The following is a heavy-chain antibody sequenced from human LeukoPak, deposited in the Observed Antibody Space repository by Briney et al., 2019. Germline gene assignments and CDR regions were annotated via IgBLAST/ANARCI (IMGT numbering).Heavy chain of an antibody. J-gene: IGHJ4*02. D-gene: IGHD3-22*01. V-gene: IGHV4-38-2*02. CDR2: FSHRGGS. CDR3: ARAQDFSDSSGTNYLHF. Sequence: SETLSLTCTVSGYSLSSGFFCDWIRQCPGKGLEWIGSFSHRGGSYHNPSLKSRVTISVDTSKNQFSLKLLSVTAADTAVYYCARAQDFSDSSGTNYLHFWGQGILVTVSS. CDR1: GYSLSSGFF.